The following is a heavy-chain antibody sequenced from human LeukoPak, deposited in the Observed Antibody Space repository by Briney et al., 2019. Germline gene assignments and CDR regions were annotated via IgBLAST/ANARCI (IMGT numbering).Heavy chain of an antibody. CDR3: ARGESWIQLWLTDY. CDR1: GYTFTGYY. CDR2: INPNSGGT. J-gene: IGHJ4*02. D-gene: IGHD5-18*01. Sequence: ASVKVSCKASGYTFTGYYIHWVRQAPGQGLEWMGWINPNSGGTNYAQKFQGRVTMTRDTSISTAYMELSRLRSDDTAVYYCARGESWIQLWLTDYWGQGTLVTVSS. V-gene: IGHV1-2*02.